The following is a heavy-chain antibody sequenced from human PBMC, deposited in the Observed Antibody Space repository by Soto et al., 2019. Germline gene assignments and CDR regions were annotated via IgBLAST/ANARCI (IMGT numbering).Heavy chain of an antibody. CDR2: INSDGSST. Sequence: EVQLVESGGGLVQPGGSLRLSGAASGSPSISYWMNWVRQAPGKGLGWVSRINSDGSSTSYADSVKGRFTISRDNAKNTLYLQMNSLRAEDTAVYYCARDRGGANWFDPWGQGTLVTVSS. V-gene: IGHV3-74*01. D-gene: IGHD3-16*01. J-gene: IGHJ5*02. CDR1: GSPSISYW. CDR3: ARDRGGANWFDP.